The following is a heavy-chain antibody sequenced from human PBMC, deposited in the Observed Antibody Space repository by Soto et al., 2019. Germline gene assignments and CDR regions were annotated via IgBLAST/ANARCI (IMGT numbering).Heavy chain of an antibody. V-gene: IGHV4-61*08. CDR3: ARALILTGYYIHDAFDI. Sequence: SETLSLTCSVSGDSISSSDSYWSLIRQPPGKGLEWIGYIYYSGSTNYNPSLKSRVTISVDTSKNQFSLKLSSVTAADTAVYYCARALILTGYYIHDAFDIWGQGTMVTGS. D-gene: IGHD3-9*01. CDR1: GDSISSSDSY. CDR2: IYYSGST. J-gene: IGHJ3*02.